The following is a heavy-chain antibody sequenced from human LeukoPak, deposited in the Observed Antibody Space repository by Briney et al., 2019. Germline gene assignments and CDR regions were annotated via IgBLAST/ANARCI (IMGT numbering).Heavy chain of an antibody. CDR2: IYDSGST. CDR1: GGSISSYY. J-gene: IGHJ4*02. V-gene: IGHV4-59*08. Sequence: SETLSLTCTVSGGSISSYYWSWIRQPPGKGLEWIGYIYDSGSTNYNPSLKSRVTISMDTSKNQLSLKLSSVTAADTAVYYCARRSSNWYFDYWGQGTLVTVSS. D-gene: IGHD4-11*01. CDR3: ARRSSNWYFDY.